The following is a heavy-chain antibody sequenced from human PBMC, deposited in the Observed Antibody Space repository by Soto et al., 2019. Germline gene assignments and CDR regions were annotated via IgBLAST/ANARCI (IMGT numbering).Heavy chain of an antibody. Sequence: QVQLVESGGGVVQYGRSLRLSCAASGFSFSSNAMHWVRQAPGKGLEWVGVISYDGSDKYYADSVKGRFTISRDNSKNTVNLQMNSLRAEDTAVYYCARDGGIAAAGTFRYYYYGLDVWGQGTTVTVSS. V-gene: IGHV3-30-3*01. CDR3: ARDGGIAAAGTFRYYYYGLDV. J-gene: IGHJ6*02. CDR1: GFSFSSNA. D-gene: IGHD6-13*01. CDR2: ISYDGSDK.